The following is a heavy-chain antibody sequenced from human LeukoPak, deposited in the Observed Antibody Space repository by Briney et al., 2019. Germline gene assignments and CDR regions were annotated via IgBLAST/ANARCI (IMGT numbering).Heavy chain of an antibody. CDR1: GGSISSYY. D-gene: IGHD4-23*01. V-gene: IGHV4-39*07. J-gene: IGHJ4*02. CDR2: IYYSGNT. CDR3: AREPVTTVVTAFDY. Sequence: SETLSLTCIVSGGSISSYYWGWIRQPPGKGLEWIGSIYYSGNTYYNPSLKSRVTISVDTSRKQFSLKLTSVTAADTAVYYCAREPVTTVVTAFDYWGQGALVTVSS.